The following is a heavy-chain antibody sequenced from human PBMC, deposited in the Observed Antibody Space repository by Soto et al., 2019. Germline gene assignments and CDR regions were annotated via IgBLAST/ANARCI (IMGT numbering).Heavy chain of an antibody. CDR2: IWYDGSNK. V-gene: IGHV3-33*01. CDR3: ARVAYDFWRGYPPDY. J-gene: IGHJ4*02. D-gene: IGHD3-3*01. Sequence: QVQLVESGGGVVQPGRSLRLSCAASGFTFSSYGMHWVRQAPGKGLEWVAVIWYDGSNKDYADSVKGRCTISRDNSKNTLYLQMNSLRVEDTAVYYCARVAYDFWRGYPPDYWGQGTLVTVSS. CDR1: GFTFSSYG.